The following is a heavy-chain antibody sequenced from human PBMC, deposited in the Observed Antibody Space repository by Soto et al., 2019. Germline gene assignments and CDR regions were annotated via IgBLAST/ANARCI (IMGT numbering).Heavy chain of an antibody. V-gene: IGHV3-48*04. CDR1: GFTFSSYS. CDR2: ISSSSSTI. CDR3: ARDFLVDVVPAANPFDY. D-gene: IGHD2-2*01. J-gene: IGHJ4*02. Sequence: EVQLVESGGGLVQPGGSLRLSCAASGFTFSSYSMNWVRQAPGKGLEWVSYISSSSSTIYYADSVKGRFTISRDNAKNSLYLQMNSLRAEDTAVYYCARDFLVDVVPAANPFDYWGQGTLVTVSS.